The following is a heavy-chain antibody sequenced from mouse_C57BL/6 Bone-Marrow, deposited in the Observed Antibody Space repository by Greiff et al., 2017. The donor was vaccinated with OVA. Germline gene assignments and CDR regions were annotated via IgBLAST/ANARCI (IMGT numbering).Heavy chain of an antibody. V-gene: IGHV3-6*01. J-gene: IGHJ1*03. D-gene: IGHD1-1*01. CDR1: GYSITSGYY. CDR2: ISYDGSN. CDR3: ARETPGNYWYFDV. Sequence: EVKLVESGPGLVKPSQSLSLTCSVTGYSITSGYYWNWIRQFPGNKLEWIGYISYDGSNNYNPSLKNRISITRDTSKNQFFLKLNSVTTEYTATYYCARETPGNYWYFDVWGTETTVTVSS.